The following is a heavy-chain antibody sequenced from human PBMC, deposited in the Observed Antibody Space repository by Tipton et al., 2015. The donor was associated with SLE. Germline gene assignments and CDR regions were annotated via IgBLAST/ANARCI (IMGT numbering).Heavy chain of an antibody. D-gene: IGHD7-27*01. Sequence: LRLSCTVSGGSISSYYWSWIRQPPGKGLEWIGYIYYSGSTNYNPSLKSRVTISVDTSKNQFSLKLSSVTAADTAVYYCARGELGSAFDIWGQGTMVTVSS. CDR2: IYYSGST. CDR3: ARGELGSAFDI. CDR1: GGSISSYY. J-gene: IGHJ3*02. V-gene: IGHV4-59*01.